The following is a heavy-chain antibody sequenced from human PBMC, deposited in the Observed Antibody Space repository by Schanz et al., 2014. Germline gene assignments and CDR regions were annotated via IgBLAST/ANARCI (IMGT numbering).Heavy chain of an antibody. CDR1: GYTLTAYY. Sequence: QVQLVQSGAEVKKPGASVKVSCKASGYTLTAYYMHWVRQAPGQGLEWMGRIITILDIPNYAQKFQGRVTITADKSTSTAYMELSSLRSDDTAVYYCARELRLEYYFDYWGQGTQVTVSS. J-gene: IGHJ4*02. D-gene: IGHD4-17*01. CDR3: ARELRLEYYFDY. CDR2: IITILDIP. V-gene: IGHV1-69*04.